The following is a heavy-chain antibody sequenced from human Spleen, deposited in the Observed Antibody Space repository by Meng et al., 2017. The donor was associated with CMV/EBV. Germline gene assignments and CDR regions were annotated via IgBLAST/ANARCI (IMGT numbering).Heavy chain of an antibody. D-gene: IGHD3-3*01. V-gene: IGHV3-33*06. CDR3: AKGSGYYQENWFDP. CDR2: IWYDGSNK. Sequence: GESLKISCAASGFTFSSYSMNWVRQAPGKGLEWVAVIWYDGSNKYYADSVKGRFTISRDNSKHTLYLQMNSLRAEDTAMYHCAKGSGYYQENWFDPWGQGTLVTVSS. CDR1: GFTFSSYS. J-gene: IGHJ5*02.